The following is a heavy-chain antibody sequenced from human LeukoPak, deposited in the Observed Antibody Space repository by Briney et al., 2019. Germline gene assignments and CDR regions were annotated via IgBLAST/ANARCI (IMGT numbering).Heavy chain of an antibody. J-gene: IGHJ4*02. V-gene: IGHV3-23*01. CDR1: GFTFSSYA. CDR2: VSGSGGST. Sequence: GGSLRLSCAASGFTFSSYAMSWVRQAPGKGLEWVSAVSGSGGSTYYADSVKGRFTISRDNSKNTLYLQMNSLRAEDTAVYYCAKAIYGGNVLYFDYWGQGTLVTVSS. D-gene: IGHD4-23*01. CDR3: AKAIYGGNVLYFDY.